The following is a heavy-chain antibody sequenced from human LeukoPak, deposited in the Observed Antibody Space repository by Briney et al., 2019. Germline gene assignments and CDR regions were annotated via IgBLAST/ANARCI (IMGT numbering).Heavy chain of an antibody. CDR3: AKVRGAYSSGYYFDS. J-gene: IGHJ4*02. D-gene: IGHD6-19*01. CDR1: GFTFDAYA. Sequence: PGGSLRLSCAASGFTFDAYAMHWVRHAPGKGLEWLSIISWNSGYIDYADSVKGRFTISRDNAKNSLFLQMDSLRTEDTAFYYCAKVRGAYSSGYYFDSWGQGTLVTVSS. V-gene: IGHV3-9*01. CDR2: ISWNSGYI.